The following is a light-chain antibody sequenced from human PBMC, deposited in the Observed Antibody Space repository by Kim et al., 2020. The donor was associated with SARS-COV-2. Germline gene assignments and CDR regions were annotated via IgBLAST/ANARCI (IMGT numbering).Light chain of an antibody. Sequence: SYELTQPPSVSVSPGQTARITCSGDALPKQYAYWYQQKPGQPPVLVIYKDSERPSGIPERFSGSSSGTTVTLTISGVQAEDEADYYCQSADSSVTSAFGG. CDR2: KDS. V-gene: IGLV3-25*03. J-gene: IGLJ2*01. CDR3: QSADSSVTSA. CDR1: ALPKQY.